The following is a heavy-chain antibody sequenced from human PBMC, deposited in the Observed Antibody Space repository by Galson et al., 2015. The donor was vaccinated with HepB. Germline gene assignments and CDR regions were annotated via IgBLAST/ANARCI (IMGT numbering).Heavy chain of an antibody. Sequence: FLRLSCAASGFTFTSFAMRWVRQAPGKGLEWVSGISATGRSTYYADSVKGRFTISRDNSKSTLYLQMNSLRAEDTAVYYCAKTMGEWELLAATLDYWGQGALITVSS. D-gene: IGHD1-26*01. J-gene: IGHJ4*02. CDR2: ISATGRST. CDR1: GFTFTSFA. V-gene: IGHV3-23*01. CDR3: AKTMGEWELLAATLDY.